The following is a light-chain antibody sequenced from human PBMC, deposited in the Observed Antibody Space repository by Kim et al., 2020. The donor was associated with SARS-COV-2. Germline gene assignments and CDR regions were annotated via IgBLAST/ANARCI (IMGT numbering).Light chain of an antibody. Sequence: SASVGDRCTITCRASQSISSWLAWYQQKPGKAPKLLIYKASSLEGGVPSRFSGSGSGTEFTLTISSLQPDDFATYYCQQYNSYPSFGQGTKVDIK. CDR3: QQYNSYPS. CDR2: KAS. J-gene: IGKJ1*01. V-gene: IGKV1-5*03. CDR1: QSISSW.